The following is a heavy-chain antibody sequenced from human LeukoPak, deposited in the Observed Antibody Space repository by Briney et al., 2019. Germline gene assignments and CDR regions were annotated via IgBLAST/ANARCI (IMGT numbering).Heavy chain of an antibody. J-gene: IGHJ4*02. CDR1: GFTFSSYG. Sequence: PGGSLRLSCAASGFTFSSYGMHWVRQAPGKGLEWVAFIRYDGSSKYYADSVKGRFTISRDNSKNTLYLQMNSLRAEDTAVYYCAKHYSSYPFDYWGQGTLVTVSS. CDR3: AKHYSSYPFDY. V-gene: IGHV3-30*02. CDR2: IRYDGSSK. D-gene: IGHD6-6*01.